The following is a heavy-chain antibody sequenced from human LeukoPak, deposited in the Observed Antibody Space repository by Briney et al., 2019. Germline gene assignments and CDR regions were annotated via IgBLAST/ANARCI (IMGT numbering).Heavy chain of an antibody. Sequence: ASVKVSCKASGHTFTGYYMHWVRQAPGQGLEWMGRINPNSGGTNYAQKFQGRVTMTRDTSISTAYMELSRLRSDDTAVYYCARELGYCSSTSCLTPNGYWGQGTLVTVSS. D-gene: IGHD2-2*01. CDR1: GHTFTGYY. V-gene: IGHV1-2*06. J-gene: IGHJ4*02. CDR3: ARELGYCSSTSCLTPNGY. CDR2: INPNSGGT.